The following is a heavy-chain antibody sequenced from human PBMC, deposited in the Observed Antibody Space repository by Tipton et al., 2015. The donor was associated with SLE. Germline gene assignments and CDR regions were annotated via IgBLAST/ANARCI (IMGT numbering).Heavy chain of an antibody. CDR3: ARDSLSDSGGWYFDS. CDR1: GGSISSSAYY. J-gene: IGHJ4*02. D-gene: IGHD6-19*01. Sequence: TLCLTCTVSGGSISSSAYYWGWIRQPPGKGLEWIGNIYYSGSTYYNPSLRSRVTISEDTSKKQFSLKLSSVTAADTAVYYCARDSLSDSGGWYFDSWGQGALVTVSS. CDR2: IYYSGST. V-gene: IGHV4-39*07.